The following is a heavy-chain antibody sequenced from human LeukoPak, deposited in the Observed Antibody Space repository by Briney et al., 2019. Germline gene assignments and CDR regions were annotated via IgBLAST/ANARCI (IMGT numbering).Heavy chain of an antibody. J-gene: IGHJ6*03. V-gene: IGHV4-59*12. CDR2: IYYSGST. Sequence: SETLSLTCTVSGGSMSSYYWSWIRQPPGKGLEWIGYIYYSGSTNYNPSLKSPVTISVDTSKNQFSLKLSSVTAADTAVYYCARKPYDQLPPYYYYYYMDVWGKGTTVTVSS. CDR3: ARKPYDQLPPYYYYYYMDV. CDR1: GGSMSSYY. D-gene: IGHD2-2*01.